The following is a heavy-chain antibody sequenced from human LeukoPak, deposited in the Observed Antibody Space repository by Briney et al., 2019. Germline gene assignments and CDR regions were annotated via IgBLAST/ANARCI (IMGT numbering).Heavy chain of an antibody. D-gene: IGHD2-15*01. CDR3: AKDQGIVVVAADFDY. CDR2: ISGGGGGT. V-gene: IGHV3-23*01. CDR1: GFTFKSYA. J-gene: IGHJ4*02. Sequence: GGSLRLSCAASGFTFKSYAMSWVRQAPGKGLEWVSAISGGGGGTYYADSVKGRFTVSRDNSKNTLYLDMNSLRVEDTAVYYCAKDQGIVVVAADFDYWGQGTLVTVSS.